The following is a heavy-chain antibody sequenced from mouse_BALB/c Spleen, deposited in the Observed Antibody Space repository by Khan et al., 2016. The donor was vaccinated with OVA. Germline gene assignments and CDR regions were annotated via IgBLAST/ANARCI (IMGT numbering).Heavy chain of an antibody. CDR1: GYAFTSYL. CDR2: INPGNGNT. J-gene: IGHJ2*01. Sequence: VQLQESGAELVRPGTSVKVSCKASGYAFTSYLIEWINQRPGQGLEWIGLINPGNGNTNYNEKFKGKATLTADKSSSTAYMQLSSLTSDDSAVSFCGREQRGLRFDYWGQGTTLTVSS. CDR3: GREQRGLRFDY. D-gene: IGHD3-1*01. V-gene: IGHV1-54*01.